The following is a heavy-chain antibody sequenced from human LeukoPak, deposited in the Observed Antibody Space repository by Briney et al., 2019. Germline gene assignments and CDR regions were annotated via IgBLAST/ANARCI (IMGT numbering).Heavy chain of an antibody. CDR3: ARDPYGMDV. CDR1: GGSVSSRGYY. CDR2: IYYSGST. V-gene: IGHV4-61*08. Sequence: SETLSLTCTVSGGSVSSRGYYWSWIRQPPGKGLEWIAYIYYSGSTNYNPSLKSRVTISVDTSKNQFSLKMRSVTAADTAVYYCARDPYGMDVWGKGTTVTVSS. J-gene: IGHJ6*04.